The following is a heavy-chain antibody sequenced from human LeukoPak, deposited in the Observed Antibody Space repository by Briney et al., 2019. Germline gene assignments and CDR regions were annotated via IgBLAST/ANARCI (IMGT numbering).Heavy chain of an antibody. CDR1: GFTFSNYW. D-gene: IGHD6-13*01. J-gene: IGHJ4*02. Sequence: GGSLRLSCAASGFTFSNYWMSWVRQAPGEGLEWVANINQGGSGKYYLDSVKGRFSISRDDAKNSLFLQMDSLRADDPAVYYCARDRRSSAGSDFWGQGTRVTVSS. CDR3: ARDRRSSAGSDF. V-gene: IGHV3-7*01. CDR2: INQGGSGK.